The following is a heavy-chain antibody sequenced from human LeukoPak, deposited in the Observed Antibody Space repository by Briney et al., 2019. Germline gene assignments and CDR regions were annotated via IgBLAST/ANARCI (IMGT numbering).Heavy chain of an antibody. J-gene: IGHJ1*01. CDR1: GGSISSGGYY. Sequence: SETLSLTCTVSGGSISSGGYYWSWIRQHPGKGLEWIGYIYYSGSTNYNPSLKSRVTISVDTSKNQFSLKLSSVTAADTAVYYCARDGYKSNPFQHWGQGTLVTVSS. D-gene: IGHD5-24*01. CDR2: IYYSGST. V-gene: IGHV4-61*08. CDR3: ARDGYKSNPFQH.